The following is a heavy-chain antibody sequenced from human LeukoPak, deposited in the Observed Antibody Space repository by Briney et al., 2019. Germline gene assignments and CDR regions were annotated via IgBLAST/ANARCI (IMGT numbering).Heavy chain of an antibody. CDR2: ISSSSSYI. J-gene: IGHJ4*02. V-gene: IGHV3-21*04. CDR1: GFTFSSYS. D-gene: IGHD2-2*01. CDR3: AKGVGYCSSTSCLPFDY. Sequence: GGSLRLSCAASGFTFSSYSMNWVRQAPGKGLEWVSSISSSSSYIYYADSVKGRFTISRDNAKNSLYLQMNSLRAEDTAVYYCAKGVGYCSSTSCLPFDYWGQGTLVTVSS.